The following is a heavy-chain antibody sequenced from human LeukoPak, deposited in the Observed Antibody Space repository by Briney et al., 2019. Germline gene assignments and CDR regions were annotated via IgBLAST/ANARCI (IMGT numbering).Heavy chain of an antibody. CDR3: AKRMPGKQLRGGLDY. CDR2: ISAQHGQT. Sequence: ASVKVSCKTSGYSENFYGITWVRQVAGQGLEWMGWISAQHGQTEYAPNSQDRVTMTTDTYTNTAYMELRSLRAEDTAVYYCAKRMPGKQLRGGLDYWGQGTLVTVSS. V-gene: IGHV1-18*01. J-gene: IGHJ4*02. D-gene: IGHD6-6*01. CDR1: GYSENFYG.